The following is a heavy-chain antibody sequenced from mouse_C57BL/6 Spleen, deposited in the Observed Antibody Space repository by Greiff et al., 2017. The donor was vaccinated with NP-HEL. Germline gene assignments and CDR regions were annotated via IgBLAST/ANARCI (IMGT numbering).Heavy chain of an antibody. D-gene: IGHD3-2*02. Sequence: VQLQQSGAELVKPGASVKLSCTASGFNIKDYYMHWVKQRTEQGLEWIGRIDPEDGETKYAPKFQGKATITADTSSNTAYLQLSSLTSEDTAVYYWASGDSSGYAWFAYWGQGTLVTVSA. CDR3: ASGDSSGYAWFAY. V-gene: IGHV14-2*01. J-gene: IGHJ3*01. CDR2: IDPEDGET. CDR1: GFNIKDYY.